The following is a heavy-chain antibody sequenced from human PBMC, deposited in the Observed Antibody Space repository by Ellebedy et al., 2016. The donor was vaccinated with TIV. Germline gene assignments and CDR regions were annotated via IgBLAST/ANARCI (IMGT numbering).Heavy chain of an antibody. D-gene: IGHD1-26*01. CDR2: ITSDSSTI. J-gene: IGHJ6*02. V-gene: IGHV3-48*01. Sequence: GESLKISCAASGFTFSSYSMDWVRQAPGKGLEWVSFITSDSSTIYYADSVKGRFTISRDNDQKSVYLHMSSLTTEDTAVYYCARDSRHGGADTFYNYGLDVWGHGTTVTV. CDR3: ARDSRHGGADTFYNYGLDV. CDR1: GFTFSSYS.